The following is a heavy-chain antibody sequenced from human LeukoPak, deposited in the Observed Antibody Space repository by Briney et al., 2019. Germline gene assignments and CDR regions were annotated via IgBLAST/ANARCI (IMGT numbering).Heavy chain of an antibody. Sequence: SETLSLTCAVYGGSFSGYYWSWIRQPPGKGLEWIGEINHSGSTNYNPSLKSRVTISVDTSKNQFSLKLSSVTAADTAVYYCARSSRVTANPWFDPWGQGTLVTVSS. CDR3: ARSSRVTANPWFDP. CDR1: GGSFSGYY. J-gene: IGHJ5*02. D-gene: IGHD2-21*02. V-gene: IGHV4-34*01. CDR2: INHSGST.